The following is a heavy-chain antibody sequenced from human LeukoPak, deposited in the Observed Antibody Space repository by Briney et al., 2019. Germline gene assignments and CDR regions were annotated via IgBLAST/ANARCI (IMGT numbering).Heavy chain of an antibody. CDR3: ARVGSSGYYPAGY. V-gene: IGHV1-69*04. J-gene: IGHJ4*02. D-gene: IGHD3-22*01. CDR1: GGTFNSYA. CDR2: IIPILDIV. Sequence: GASVKVSCKASGGTFNSYAISWVRQAPGQGLEWMGRIIPILDIVTYAQNFQGRVTITADKSTSTAYMELRSLRSDDTAVYYCARVGSSGYYPAGYWGQGTLVTVSS.